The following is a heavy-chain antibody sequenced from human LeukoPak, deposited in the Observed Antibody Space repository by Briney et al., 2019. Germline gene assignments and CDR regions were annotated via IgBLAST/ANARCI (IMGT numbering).Heavy chain of an antibody. CDR2: IKSKTDGGTT. V-gene: IGHV3-15*01. CDR1: GFTFSNAW. Sequence: PGGSLRLSCAASGFTFSNAWLSWVRQAPGKGLEWVGRIKSKTDGGTTDYAAPVKGRFTISRDDLKNTVYLQMNSLKTVDTAIYYCFRLEDSSGRWGQGTLVTVSS. J-gene: IGHJ4*02. D-gene: IGHD3-22*01. CDR3: FRLEDSSGR.